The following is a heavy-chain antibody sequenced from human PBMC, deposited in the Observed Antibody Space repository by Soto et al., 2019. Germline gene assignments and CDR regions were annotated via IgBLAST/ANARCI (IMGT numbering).Heavy chain of an antibody. D-gene: IGHD6-13*01. CDR1: GFTFSAYY. CDR2: ISSSSSYT. Sequence: QVQLVESWGGLVQPGGSLRLSCAASGFTFSAYYMSWIRQAPGKGLEWVSYISSSSSYTNYADSVKGRFTISRDNAKNSLYLQMNSLRAEDTAVYYCARIIAAAGGRRYFDLWGRGTLVTVSS. J-gene: IGHJ2*01. V-gene: IGHV3-11*05. CDR3: ARIIAAAGGRRYFDL.